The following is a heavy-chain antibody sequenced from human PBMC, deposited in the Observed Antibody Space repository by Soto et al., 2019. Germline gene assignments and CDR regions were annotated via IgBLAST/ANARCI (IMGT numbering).Heavy chain of an antibody. V-gene: IGHV4-4*02. CDR1: GGSISSSNW. Sequence: QVQLQESGPGLVKPSGTLSLTCAVSGGSISSSNWWSWVRQPPGKGLEWIGDIYHSGSTNYNPSLKSRVTISVDKSTNQLSLKLSSVTAADTAVYYCARGWFRRWFGELDAFDIWVQGTMVTVSS. CDR3: ARGWFRRWFGELDAFDI. CDR2: IYHSGST. D-gene: IGHD3-10*01. J-gene: IGHJ3*02.